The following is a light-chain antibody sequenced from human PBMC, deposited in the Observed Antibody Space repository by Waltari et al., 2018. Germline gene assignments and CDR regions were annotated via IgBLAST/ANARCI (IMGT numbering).Light chain of an antibody. V-gene: IGLV2-14*01. CDR2: DVS. J-gene: IGLJ3*02. CDR1: SSDVGFYTS. Sequence: QSALTQPASVSGSPGQSITISCTGTSSDVGFYTSAPWYQQHPGKAPKLMIYDVSERPSGVSNRFSGSKSGNTASLNISGLQAEDEADYYCNSYAGSSSWVFGGGTKLTVL. CDR3: NSYAGSSSWV.